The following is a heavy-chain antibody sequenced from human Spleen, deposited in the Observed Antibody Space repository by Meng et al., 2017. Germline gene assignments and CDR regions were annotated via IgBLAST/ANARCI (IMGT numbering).Heavy chain of an antibody. D-gene: IGHD2-15*01. CDR3: ATERRGYCSGGSCYTEGRWFDP. J-gene: IGHJ5*02. V-gene: IGHV1-69-2*01. CDR2: VDPEDGET. CDR1: GYPFTDYY. Sequence: EVQPVQAGAEVKKPGATVKISCKVSGYPFTDYYMHWVQQAPGKGLEWMGLVDPEDGETIYAEKFQGRVTITADTSTDTAYMELSSLRSEDTAVYYCATERRGYCSGGSCYTEGRWFDPWGQGTLVTVSS.